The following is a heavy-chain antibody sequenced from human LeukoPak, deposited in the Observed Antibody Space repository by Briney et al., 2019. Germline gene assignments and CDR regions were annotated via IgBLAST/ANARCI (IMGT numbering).Heavy chain of an antibody. V-gene: IGHV3-20*04. CDR2: INWNGGST. Sequence: PVGSLRLSCAASGFTFDDYGMSWVRQAPGKGLEWVSGINWNGGSTGYADSVKGRFTISRDNAKNSLYLQMNSLRAEDTALYYCARGSDFWRGFYYYYYYMDVWGKGTTVTVSS. CDR3: ARGSDFWRGFYYYYYYMDV. D-gene: IGHD3-3*01. J-gene: IGHJ6*03. CDR1: GFTFDDYG.